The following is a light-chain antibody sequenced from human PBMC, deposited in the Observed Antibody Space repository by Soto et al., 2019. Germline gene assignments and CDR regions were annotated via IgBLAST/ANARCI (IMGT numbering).Light chain of an antibody. V-gene: IGKV1-39*01. CDR2: TTS. Sequence: DIQMTQSPSSLSASVGDRVTITCRASQSISYYLNWYQQKPGRAPRLLIYTTSSLQSGVPSKFSGSASGTDFTLTIGSLQPEDFATYFCQQSYTTPWTFGQGTKVEI. CDR3: QQSYTTPWT. J-gene: IGKJ1*01. CDR1: QSISYY.